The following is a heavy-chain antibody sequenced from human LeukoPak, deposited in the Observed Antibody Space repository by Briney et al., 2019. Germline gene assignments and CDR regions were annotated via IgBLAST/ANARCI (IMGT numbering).Heavy chain of an antibody. V-gene: IGHV1-18*01. D-gene: IGHD4-17*01. Sequence: ASVTVSCKASGYTFTSYGISWVRQAPGQGLEWMGWISAYNGNTNYAQKLQGRVTMTTDTSTSTAYMELRSLRSDDTAVYYCASFTVQNYYYMDVWGKGTTVTVSS. CDR2: ISAYNGNT. CDR1: GYTFTSYG. CDR3: ASFTVQNYYYMDV. J-gene: IGHJ6*03.